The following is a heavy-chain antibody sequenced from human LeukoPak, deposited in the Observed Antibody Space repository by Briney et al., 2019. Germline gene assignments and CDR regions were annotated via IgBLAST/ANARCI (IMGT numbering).Heavy chain of an antibody. J-gene: IGHJ6*03. Sequence: PGGSLRLSCAASGFTFSNAWMSWVRQAPGKGLEWVGRIKSKTDGGTTDYAAPVKGRFTTSRDDSKNTLYLQMNSLKTEDTAVYYCTTRLVPAANTPHLMDVWGKGTTVTVSS. CDR1: GFTFSNAW. V-gene: IGHV3-15*01. CDR3: TTRLVPAANTPHLMDV. D-gene: IGHD2-2*01. CDR2: IKSKTDGGTT.